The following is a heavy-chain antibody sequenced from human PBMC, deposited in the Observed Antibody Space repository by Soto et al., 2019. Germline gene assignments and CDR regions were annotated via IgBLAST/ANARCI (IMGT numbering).Heavy chain of an antibody. CDR1: GFTFDDYA. CDR3: AKDIIVRSRYGYFDP. V-gene: IGHV3-9*01. CDR2: ISWNSGSI. Sequence: GGSLRLSCAASGFTFDDYAMHWVRQAPGKGLEWVSGISWNSGSIGYADSVKGRFTISRDNAKNSLYLQMNSLRAEDTALYYCAKDIIVRSRYGYFDPWGRGTLVTVSS. D-gene: IGHD3-16*02. J-gene: IGHJ2*01.